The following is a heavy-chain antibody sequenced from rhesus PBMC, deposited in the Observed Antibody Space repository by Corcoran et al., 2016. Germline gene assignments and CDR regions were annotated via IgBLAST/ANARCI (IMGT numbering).Heavy chain of an antibody. J-gene: IGHJ4*01. CDR1: GGSISEPSY. CDR3: ARDGRVGPY. V-gene: IGHV4-143*01. Sequence: QVQLQESGPGLVKPSETLSLTCTVSGGSISEPSYWNWIRQPPGKGRKWIGEDNGNGGPTNYTPPLESRVPISKAASKRQFSLDLKSVTAADTAIYYCARDGRVGPYWGQGVLVTVST. CDR2: DNGNGGPT. D-gene: IGHD1-44*02.